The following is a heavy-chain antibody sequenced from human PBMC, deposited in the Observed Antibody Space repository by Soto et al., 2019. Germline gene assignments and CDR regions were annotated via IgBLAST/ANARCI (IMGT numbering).Heavy chain of an antibody. CDR2: ISAYNGNT. D-gene: IGHD3-10*01. V-gene: IGHV1-18*01. J-gene: IGHJ4*02. CDR3: ARDHWVRATRGSSFDY. Sequence: GASVKVSCKASGYTFTSYGISWVRQAPGQGLEWMGWISAYNGNTNYAQKLQGRVTMTTDTSTSTAYMELRSLRSDDTAVYYCARDHWVRATRGSSFDYWGQGTLVTVSS. CDR1: GYTFTSYG.